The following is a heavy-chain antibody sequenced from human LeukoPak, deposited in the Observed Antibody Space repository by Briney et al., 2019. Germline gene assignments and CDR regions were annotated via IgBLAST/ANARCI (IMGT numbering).Heavy chain of an antibody. J-gene: IGHJ4*02. CDR3: AKGGGYYYDSSGYYSSFDY. D-gene: IGHD3-22*01. V-gene: IGHV3-23*01. Sequence: QSGGSLRLSCAASGFTFSNYAMSWVRQAPGKGLEWVSVIRGSSGSTYYADSVTGRFTISRDNSKNTLYLQMNSLRVEDTAVYYCAKGGGYYYDSSGYYSSFDYWGQGTLATVSS. CDR2: IRGSSGST. CDR1: GFTFSNYA.